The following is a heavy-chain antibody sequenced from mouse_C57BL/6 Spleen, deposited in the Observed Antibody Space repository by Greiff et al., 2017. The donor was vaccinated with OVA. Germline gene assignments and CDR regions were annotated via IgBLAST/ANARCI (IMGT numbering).Heavy chain of an antibody. D-gene: IGHD2-3*01. CDR2: IDPSDSET. Sequence: VQLQPPWAELVRPGSSVKLSCKASGYPFTSYWMHWVKQRPIQGLEWIGNIDPSDSETNYNQKFKDKATLTVDKSSSTAYMQLSSLTSEDSAVYYCARNDGYYGFAYWGQGTLVTVSA. CDR3: ARNDGYYGFAY. CDR1: GYPFTSYW. V-gene: IGHV1-52*01. J-gene: IGHJ3*01.